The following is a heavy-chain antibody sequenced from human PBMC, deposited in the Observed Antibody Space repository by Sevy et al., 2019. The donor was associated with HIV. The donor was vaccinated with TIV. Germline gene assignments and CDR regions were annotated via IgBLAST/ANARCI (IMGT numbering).Heavy chain of an antibody. Sequence: QSQTLSLTCTVSGGSISSYYWSWIRQPPGKGLEWIGYIYYSGSTNYNPSLKSRVTISVDTSKNQFSLKLSSVTAAGTAVYYCARHRMTTVIYFDYWGQGTLVTVSS. J-gene: IGHJ4*02. CDR3: ARHRMTTVIYFDY. V-gene: IGHV4-59*08. CDR1: GGSISSYY. CDR2: IYYSGST. D-gene: IGHD4-17*01.